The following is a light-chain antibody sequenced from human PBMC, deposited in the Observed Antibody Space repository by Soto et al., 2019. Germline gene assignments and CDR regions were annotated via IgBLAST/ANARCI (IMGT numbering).Light chain of an antibody. Sequence: QSALTQPAPVSGSPGQSITISCTGTSSDVGGYNFVSWYQHHPGKAPKLMISGVTNRPSGISDRFSGSKSGNTASLTISGLQADDEADYYCTSYTTRSKSVLFGGGTKLTVL. CDR3: TSYTTRSKSVL. CDR2: GVT. V-gene: IGLV2-14*01. J-gene: IGLJ2*01. CDR1: SSDVGGYNF.